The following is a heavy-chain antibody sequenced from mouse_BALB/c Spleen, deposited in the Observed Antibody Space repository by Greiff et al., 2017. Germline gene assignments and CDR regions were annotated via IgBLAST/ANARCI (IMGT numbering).Heavy chain of an antibody. CDR2: IYPGDGDT. Sequence: VQLQQSGAELVRPGTSVKVSCKASGYAFTNYLIEWVKQRPGQGLEWIGQIYPGDGDTNYNGKFKGKATLTADKSSSTAYMQLSSLTSEDSAVYFCARSAGFDYWGQGTTLTVSS. V-gene: IGHV1-54*01. J-gene: IGHJ2*01. CDR1: GYAFTNYL. CDR3: ARSAGFDY.